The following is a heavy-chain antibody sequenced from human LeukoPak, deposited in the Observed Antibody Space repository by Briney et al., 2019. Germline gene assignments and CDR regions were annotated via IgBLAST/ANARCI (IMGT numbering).Heavy chain of an antibody. Sequence: SETLSLTCTVSGGSISSSSYYWSWIRQPPGKGLEWIGYIYYSGSTNYNPSLKSRVTISVDTSKNQFSLKLSSVTAADTAVYYCAVQRAGTYYDYVWGSYRSTHFDYWGQGTLVTVSS. CDR2: IYYSGST. V-gene: IGHV4-61*01. CDR3: AVQRAGTYYDYVWGSYRSTHFDY. CDR1: GGSISSSSYY. D-gene: IGHD3-16*02. J-gene: IGHJ4*02.